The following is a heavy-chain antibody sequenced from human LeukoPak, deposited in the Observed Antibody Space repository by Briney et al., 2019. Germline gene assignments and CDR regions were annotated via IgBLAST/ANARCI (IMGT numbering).Heavy chain of an antibody. CDR2: IYNGGST. CDR1: GFTVSSNY. V-gene: IGHV3-66*01. D-gene: IGHD3-10*01. J-gene: IGHJ4*02. Sequence: GGSLRLSCAASGFTVSSNYMSWVRQAPGKGLEWVSVIYNGGSTYYADSVKGRFTISRDNSKNTLYLQMNSPRAEDTAVYYCARDWGANFLLFGDPMGYFDYGGQGTLVTVSS. CDR3: ARDWGANFLLFGDPMGYFDY.